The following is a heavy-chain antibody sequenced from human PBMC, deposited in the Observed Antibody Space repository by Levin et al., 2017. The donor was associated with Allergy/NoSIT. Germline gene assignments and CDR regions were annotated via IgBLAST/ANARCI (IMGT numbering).Heavy chain of an antibody. CDR3: AKDLYSGTTFGGDFDY. CDR2: ISWNSGSI. D-gene: IGHD5-12*01. Sequence: SLKISCAASGFTFDDYAMHWVRQAPGKGLEWVSGISWNSGSIGYADSVKGRFTISRDNAKNSLYLQMNSLRAEDTALYYCAKDLYSGTTFGGDFDYWGQGTLVTVSS. J-gene: IGHJ4*02. CDR1: GFTFDDYA. V-gene: IGHV3-9*01.